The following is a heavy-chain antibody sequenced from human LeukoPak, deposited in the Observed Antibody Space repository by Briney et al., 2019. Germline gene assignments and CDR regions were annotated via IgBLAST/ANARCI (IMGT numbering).Heavy chain of an antibody. V-gene: IGHV1-2*02. CDR1: RYTFTGYY. Sequence: ASVKVSCKTSRYTFTGYYLHWVRQAPGQGLEWMGWINPNSGDTNYPQKFQGRVTMTRDMSTSTVYMELRSLRSDDTAVYYCARDLTHRRNYDNSGYQIVPAFWGQGTLVTVSS. J-gene: IGHJ4*02. CDR3: ARDLTHRRNYDNSGYQIVPAF. CDR2: INPNSGDT. D-gene: IGHD3-22*01.